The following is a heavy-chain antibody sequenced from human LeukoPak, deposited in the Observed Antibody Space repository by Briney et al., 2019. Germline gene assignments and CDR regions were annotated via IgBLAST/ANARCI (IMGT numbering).Heavy chain of an antibody. CDR1: GGSISSGDYY. D-gene: IGHD1-26*01. V-gene: IGHV4-30-4*08. J-gene: IGHJ4*02. CDR2: IYYSGST. CDR3: ARKSGYSGSYWRCALSRFDY. Sequence: PSQTLSLTCTVSGGSISSGDYYWSWIGQPPGKGLEWIGYIYYSGSTYYNSSLKSRVTISVDMSKNQFSLKLSSVTAADTAVYYCARKSGYSGSYWRCALSRFDYWGQGTLVTVSS.